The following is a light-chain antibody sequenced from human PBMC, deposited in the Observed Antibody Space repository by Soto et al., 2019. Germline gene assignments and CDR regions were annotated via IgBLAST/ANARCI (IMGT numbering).Light chain of an antibody. V-gene: IGLV2-14*01. CDR2: HVS. CDR1: SSDVGTYNY. J-gene: IGLJ2*01. Sequence: QSALTQPASVSGSPGQSITISCTGTSSDVGTYNYVSWYQQHPGEAPKLMIFHVSNRPSGVSNRFSGSKSGNTASLTISGLQAEDEADYYCSSHTSSSTLVFGGGTKLTVL. CDR3: SSHTSSSTLV.